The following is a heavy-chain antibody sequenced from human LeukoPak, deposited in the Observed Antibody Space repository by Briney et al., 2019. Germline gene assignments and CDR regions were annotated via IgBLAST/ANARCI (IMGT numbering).Heavy chain of an antibody. D-gene: IGHD6-13*01. J-gene: IGHJ4*02. V-gene: IGHV3-20*04. CDR3: ARVDSSSWAS. CDR1: GFTFDDYG. Sequence: GGSLRLSCAASGFTFDDYGMSWVRRAPGKGPEWVSGINWNGGSTGYADSVKGRLTISRDNAKNSLYLQMNSLRAEDTALYYCARVDSSSWASWGQGTLVTVSS. CDR2: INWNGGST.